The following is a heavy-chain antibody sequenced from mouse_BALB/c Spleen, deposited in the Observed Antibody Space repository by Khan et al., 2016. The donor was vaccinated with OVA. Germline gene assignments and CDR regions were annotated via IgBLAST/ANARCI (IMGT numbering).Heavy chain of an antibody. J-gene: IGHJ3*01. D-gene: IGHD2-14*01. V-gene: IGHV1-4*01. CDR1: GYTFTSYT. CDR2: INPSNGYT. CDR3: VRDGAYHRNDGWFAY. Sequence: QVQLQQSGAELARPGASVKMSCKASGYTFTSYTIHWIKLRPGQGLEWLGYINPSNGYTNYNQKFKDKATLTADKSTTTAYMELSSLTSDDSALXNCVRDGAYHRNDGWFAYWGQGTLVTVSA.